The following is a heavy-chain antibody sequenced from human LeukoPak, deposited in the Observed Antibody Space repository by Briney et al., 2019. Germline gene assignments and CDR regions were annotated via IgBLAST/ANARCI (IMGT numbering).Heavy chain of an antibody. CDR1: GGTFNTYG. J-gene: IGHJ4*01. CDR2: IIPVLEMA. V-gene: IGHV1-69*04. CDR3: ARGRNYFDY. Sequence: ASVKVSCKVPGGTFNTYGITWVRPAPGQGLAWMGRIIPVLEMATYAQKYEGRVKITADKSTTTIYLFLSSLTSDDTAVYYCARGRNYFDYWGQGSLVTVSS.